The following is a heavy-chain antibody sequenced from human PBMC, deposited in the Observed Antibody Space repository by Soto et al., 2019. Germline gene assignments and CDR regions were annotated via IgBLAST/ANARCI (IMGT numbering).Heavy chain of an antibody. CDR3: ARPGATTDTVVYDF. CDR2: IYPGDSET. D-gene: IGHD5-18*01. V-gene: IGHV5-51*01. CDR1: GYSFANYW. J-gene: IGHJ4*01. Sequence: PGESLKISCKASGYSFANYWIGWVCQKPGKGLEWMGVIYPGDSETTYSPSFEGQVIISVDRSRGTAFLEWSSLKASDTAMYYCARPGATTDTVVYDFWGQEPRSPSPQ.